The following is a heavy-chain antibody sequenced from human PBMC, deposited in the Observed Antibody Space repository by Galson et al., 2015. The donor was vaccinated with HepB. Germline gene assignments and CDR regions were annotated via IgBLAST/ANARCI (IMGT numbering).Heavy chain of an antibody. V-gene: IGHV3-66*01. CDR1: GFTVSSNY. J-gene: IGHJ3*02. Sequence: SLRLSCAASGFTVSSNYMSWVRQAPGKGLEWVSVIYSGGSTYYADSVKGRFTISRDDSKNTLYLQMNSLRAEDTAVYYCARGVLWSGYHDAFDTWGQGTMVTVSS. CDR3: ARGVLWSGYHDAFDT. D-gene: IGHD3-3*01. CDR2: IYSGGST.